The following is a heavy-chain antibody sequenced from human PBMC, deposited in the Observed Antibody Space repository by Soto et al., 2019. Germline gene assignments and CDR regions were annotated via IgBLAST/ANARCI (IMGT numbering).Heavy chain of an antibody. D-gene: IGHD2-8*02. CDR2: ISFDGDK. CDR1: GFDFSNSG. J-gene: IGHJ4*02. CDR3: ARDYARGWCQF. Sequence: GGSLRLSCTAAGFDFSNSGIQWVRQTPGKGLEWVALISFDGDKYYVDSVKGRFTISRDNPTNTVYLQMNRLRPEDTGVYYCARDYARGWCQFWGQGTLVTVSS. V-gene: IGHV3-30*03.